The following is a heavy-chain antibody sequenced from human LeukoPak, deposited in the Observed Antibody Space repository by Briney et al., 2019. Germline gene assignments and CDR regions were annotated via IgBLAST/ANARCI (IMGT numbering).Heavy chain of an antibody. D-gene: IGHD2-2*01. V-gene: IGHV1-69*04. CDR1: GGTFSSYA. J-gene: IGHJ4*02. Sequence: SVKVSCKASGGTFSSYAISWVRQAPGQGLEWMGRIIPILGIANYAQKFQGRVTITADKSTGTAYMELSSLRSEDTAVYYCARDPPDCSSTSCLYPVGYWGQGTLVTVSS. CDR2: IIPILGIA. CDR3: ARDPPDCSSTSCLYPVGY.